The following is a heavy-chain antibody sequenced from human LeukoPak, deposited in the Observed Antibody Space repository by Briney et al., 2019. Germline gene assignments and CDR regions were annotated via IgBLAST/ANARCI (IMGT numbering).Heavy chain of an antibody. CDR2: VSGSGGST. Sequence: GGSLRLSCAASGVTFSRCAMSWVRQAPGKGLEWVSAVSGSGGSTYYADSVKGLFTISRDNSKNTLYLQMNSLRAEDTAVYYCAKRMIRGVNHDAFDLWGQGTMVTVSS. CDR3: AKRMIRGVNHDAFDL. J-gene: IGHJ3*01. CDR1: GVTFSRCA. V-gene: IGHV3-23*01. D-gene: IGHD3-10*01.